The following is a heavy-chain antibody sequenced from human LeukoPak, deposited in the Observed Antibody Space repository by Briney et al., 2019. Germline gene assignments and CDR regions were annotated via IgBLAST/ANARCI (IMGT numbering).Heavy chain of an antibody. CDR2: IYYSGST. CDR1: GGSISSYY. Sequence: SETLSLTCTVSGGSISSYYWSWIRQPPGKGLEWIGYIYYSGSTNYNPSLKSRVTISVDTSKNQFSLKLSPVTAADTAVYYCARLSILTGYVIDYWGQGSLVTVSS. J-gene: IGHJ4*02. D-gene: IGHD3-9*01. V-gene: IGHV4-59*01. CDR3: ARLSILTGYVIDY.